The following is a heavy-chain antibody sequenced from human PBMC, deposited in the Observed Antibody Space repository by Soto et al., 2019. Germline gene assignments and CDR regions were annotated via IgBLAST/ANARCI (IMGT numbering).Heavy chain of an antibody. J-gene: IGHJ1*01. Sequence: WASVKVSCNASGYTFTGYYMHWVRQAPGQGLEWKGWINHNSGDTGYAQNFQGRITMTRDTSISTAYMELSRRGSDDTAVYYCTREDGCSGGRCRWFHHWEQGTLFTVSS. CDR1: GYTFTGYY. V-gene: IGHV1-2*02. CDR2: INHNSGDT. CDR3: TREDGCSGGRCRWFHH. D-gene: IGHD2-15*01.